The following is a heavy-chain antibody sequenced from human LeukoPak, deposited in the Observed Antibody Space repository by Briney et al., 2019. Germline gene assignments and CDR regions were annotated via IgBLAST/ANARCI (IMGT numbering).Heavy chain of an antibody. CDR2: ISWNSGSI. D-gene: IGHD1-26*01. J-gene: IGHJ4*02. V-gene: IGHV3-9*01. CDR1: GFTFDDYA. CDR3: AKSVSGSYQIFDY. Sequence: GGSLRLSCAASGFTFDDYAVHWVRQAPGKGLEWVSGISWNSGSIGYADSVKGRFTISRDNAKNSLYLQMNSLRAEDTALYYCAKSVSGSYQIFDYWGQGTLVTVSS.